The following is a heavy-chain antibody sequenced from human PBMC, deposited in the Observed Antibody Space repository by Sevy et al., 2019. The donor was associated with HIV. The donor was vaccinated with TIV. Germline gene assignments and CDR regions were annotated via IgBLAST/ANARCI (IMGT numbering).Heavy chain of an antibody. Sequence: GGSLRLSCAASGFTFSSYSMNWVRQAPGKGLEWVSSISSSSSYTYYADSVKGRFTISRDNAKNSLYLQMNSLRAEDTAVYYCARDHPHYYYDSSQPDYWGQGTLVTVSS. CDR2: ISSSSSYT. CDR3: ARDHPHYYYDSSQPDY. D-gene: IGHD3-22*01. V-gene: IGHV3-21*01. J-gene: IGHJ4*02. CDR1: GFTFSSYS.